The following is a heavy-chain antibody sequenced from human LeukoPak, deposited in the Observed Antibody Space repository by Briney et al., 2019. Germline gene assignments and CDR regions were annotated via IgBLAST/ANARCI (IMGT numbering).Heavy chain of an antibody. CDR1: GGTFSSYA. J-gene: IGHJ3*02. CDR2: INPSGGST. Sequence: ASVKVSCKASGGTFSSYAISWVRQAPGQGLEWMGIINPSGGSTSYAQKFQGRVTMTRDTSTSTVYMELSSLRSEDTAVYYCAGSSGGTAFDIWGQGTMVTVSS. D-gene: IGHD1-1*01. V-gene: IGHV1-46*01. CDR3: AGSSGGTAFDI.